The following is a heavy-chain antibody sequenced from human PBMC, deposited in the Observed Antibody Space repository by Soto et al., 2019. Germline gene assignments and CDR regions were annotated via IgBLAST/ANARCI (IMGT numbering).Heavy chain of an antibody. CDR3: ARDSITIFGVVITQISDAFDI. CDR1: GYTFTSYA. D-gene: IGHD3-3*01. V-gene: IGHV1-3*01. Sequence: QVQLVQSGAEVKKPGASLKVSCKASGYTFTSYAMHWVRQAPGQRLEWMGWINAGNGNTKYSQKFQGRVTITRDTSASTAYMELSSLRSEDTAVYYCARDSITIFGVVITQISDAFDIWGQGTMVTVSS. J-gene: IGHJ3*02. CDR2: INAGNGNT.